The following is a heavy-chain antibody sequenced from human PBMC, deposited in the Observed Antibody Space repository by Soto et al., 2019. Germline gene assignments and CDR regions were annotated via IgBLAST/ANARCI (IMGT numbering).Heavy chain of an antibody. J-gene: IGHJ5*02. V-gene: IGHV4-30-4*01. CDR1: GGSISSGDYY. Sequence: SETLSLTCTVSGGSISSGDYYWSWIRQPPGKGLEWIGYIYYSGSTYYNPSLKSRVTISVDTSKNQFSLKLSSVTAADTDVHSCARVGSSWSLKKWSDPCFQGTLVTVSS. CDR2: IYYSGST. CDR3: ARVGSSWSLKKWSDP. D-gene: IGHD6-13*01.